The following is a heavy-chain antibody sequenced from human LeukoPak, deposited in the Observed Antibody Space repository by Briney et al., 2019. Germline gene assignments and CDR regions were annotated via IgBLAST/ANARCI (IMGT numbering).Heavy chain of an antibody. Sequence: GGSLRLSCAASGFTFSSYGMHWVRQAPGKGLEWVSSISGSGGTTYYGDSVKGRFSISRDNSRNTLYLQMNSLRAEDTAAYYCAKDRVSTVTTNYFDYWGQGTLVTVSS. D-gene: IGHD4-17*01. J-gene: IGHJ4*02. CDR2: ISGSGGTT. V-gene: IGHV3-23*01. CDR3: AKDRVSTVTTNYFDY. CDR1: GFTFSSYG.